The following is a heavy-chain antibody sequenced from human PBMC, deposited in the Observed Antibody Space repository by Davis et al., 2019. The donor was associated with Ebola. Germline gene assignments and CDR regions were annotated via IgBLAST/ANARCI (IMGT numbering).Heavy chain of an antibody. Sequence: GESLKISCKVSGYSFTTYWIVWVRQMPGKGLECMGIIFPGDSDTRYSPSFQGQVTISADKSINTAYLQWSSLRASDTAMYYCARGTDGYNPGGYFDSWGQGTLVTVSS. D-gene: IGHD5-24*01. CDR1: GYSFTTYW. CDR2: IFPGDSDT. CDR3: ARGTDGYNPGGYFDS. V-gene: IGHV5-51*01. J-gene: IGHJ4*02.